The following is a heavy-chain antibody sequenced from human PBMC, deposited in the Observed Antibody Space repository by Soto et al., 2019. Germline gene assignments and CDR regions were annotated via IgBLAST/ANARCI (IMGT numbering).Heavy chain of an antibody. D-gene: IGHD5-12*01. J-gene: IGHJ4*02. V-gene: IGHV3-30*18. Sequence: QVQLVESGGGVVQPGRSLRLSCAASGFTFSTYAMHWVRQAPGKGLEWVAVISIDGRHKFYADSVRGRLTISRDDSKDTLYLKVNSLTAEDTAVYYCAKERRGGYPSGFDYWGQGTLVTVSS. CDR2: ISIDGRHK. CDR3: AKERRGGYPSGFDY. CDR1: GFTFSTYA.